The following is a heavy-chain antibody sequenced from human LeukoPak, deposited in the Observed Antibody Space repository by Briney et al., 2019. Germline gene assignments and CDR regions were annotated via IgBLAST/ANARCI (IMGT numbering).Heavy chain of an antibody. CDR2: ISGSGGST. D-gene: IGHD1-26*01. CDR3: AKDPVVGSPGYYYMDV. CDR1: GFTFSSYA. J-gene: IGHJ6*03. Sequence: PGGSLRLSCAASGFTFSSYAMSWVRQAPGKGLEWVSAISGSGGSTYYADSVKGRFTISRDNSKNTLYLQMNSLRAEDTAVYYCAKDPVVGSPGYYYMDVWGKGTTVTISS. V-gene: IGHV3-23*01.